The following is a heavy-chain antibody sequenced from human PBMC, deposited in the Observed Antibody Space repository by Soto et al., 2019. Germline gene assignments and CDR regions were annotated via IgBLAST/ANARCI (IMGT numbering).Heavy chain of an antibody. Sequence: VTVTCTACVDSITSYGISWVRQAPGQGLEWMGWISAYNGNTNYAQKLQGRVTMTTDTSTSTAYMELRSLRSDDTAVYYCARDSSVTTGLFDYWGQGTLVTVSS. D-gene: IGHD4-4*01. CDR1: VDSITSYG. V-gene: IGHV1-18*01. CDR2: ISAYNGNT. CDR3: ARDSSVTTGLFDY. J-gene: IGHJ4*02.